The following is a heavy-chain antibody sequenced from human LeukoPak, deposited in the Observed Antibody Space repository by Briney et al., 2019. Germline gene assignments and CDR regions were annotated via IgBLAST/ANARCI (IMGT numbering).Heavy chain of an antibody. D-gene: IGHD1-1*01. CDR1: GGSISSYY. V-gene: IGHV4-59*01. CDR2: ISYSGST. CDR3: AREGTAGTNLNWFDP. J-gene: IGHJ5*02. Sequence: SETVSLTCTVSGGSISSYYWSWIRQPPGKGLEWIGYISYSGSTNFNPSLKSRVTISVDTSKNQFSLKLSSVTAADTAVYYCAREGTAGTNLNWFDPWGPGTLGSVSS.